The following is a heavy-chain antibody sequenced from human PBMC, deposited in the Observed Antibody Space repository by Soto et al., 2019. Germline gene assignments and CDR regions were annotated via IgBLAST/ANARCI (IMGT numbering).Heavy chain of an antibody. D-gene: IGHD3-10*01. J-gene: IGHJ5*02. Sequence: SETLSLTCTVSGGSISSGGYYWSWIRQHPGKGLEWIGYIYYSGSTYYNPSLKSRATISVDTSKNQFSLKLSSVTAADTAVYYCARMVRGVMDWFDPWGQGTLVTVSS. V-gene: IGHV4-31*03. CDR1: GGSISSGGYY. CDR2: IYYSGST. CDR3: ARMVRGVMDWFDP.